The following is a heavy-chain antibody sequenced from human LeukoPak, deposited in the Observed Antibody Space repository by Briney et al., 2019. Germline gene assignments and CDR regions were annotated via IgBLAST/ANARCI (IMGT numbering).Heavy chain of an antibody. J-gene: IGHJ4*02. Sequence: PGGSLRLSCAASGFTFSSYGMQWVRQAPGKGLVWVSRINSDGSLTSYADSVKGRFTISRDNAKNTLYLQMNSLRAEDTAVYYCARTLYCSNGVCCILDYWGQGTLLTVSS. V-gene: IGHV3-74*01. CDR3: ARTLYCSNGVCCILDY. CDR2: INSDGSLT. CDR1: GFTFSSYG. D-gene: IGHD2-8*01.